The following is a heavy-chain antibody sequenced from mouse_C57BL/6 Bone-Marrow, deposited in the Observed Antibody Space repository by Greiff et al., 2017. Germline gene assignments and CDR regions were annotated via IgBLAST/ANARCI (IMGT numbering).Heavy chain of an antibody. V-gene: IGHV1-81*01. D-gene: IGHD1-1*01. Sequence: VKLMESGAELARPGASVKLSCKASGYTFTSYGISWVKQRTGQGLEWIGEIYPRSGNTYYNEKFKGKATLTADKSSSTAYMELRSLTSEDSAVYFCARGAYYYGSSYGGFAYWGQGTLVTVSA. CDR2: IYPRSGNT. CDR1: GYTFTSYG. CDR3: ARGAYYYGSSYGGFAY. J-gene: IGHJ3*01.